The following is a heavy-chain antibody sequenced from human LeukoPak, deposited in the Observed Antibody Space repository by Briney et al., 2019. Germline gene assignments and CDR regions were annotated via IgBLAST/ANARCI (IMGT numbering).Heavy chain of an antibody. Sequence: GGSLRLSCAASGFTFSAYNMNWVRKAPGKGLEWVSSISSSTYIYYADSVKGRFTISRDNAKNSLYLQMNSLRAEDTAVYYCARDLGQYYDTSDNWFDPWGQGTLVTVSS. CDR1: GFTFSAYN. D-gene: IGHD3-22*01. J-gene: IGHJ5*02. V-gene: IGHV3-69-1*01. CDR3: ARDLGQYYDTSDNWFDP. CDR2: ISSSTYI.